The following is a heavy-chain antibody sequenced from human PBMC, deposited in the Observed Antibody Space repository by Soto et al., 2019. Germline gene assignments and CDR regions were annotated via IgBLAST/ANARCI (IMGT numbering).Heavy chain of an antibody. CDR3: ARTIAAAGGRRYFDL. CDR2: INSSSSYT. D-gene: IGHD6-13*01. J-gene: IGHJ2*01. Sequence: QVQLVESGGGLVKPGGSLRLSCAASGFTFSDYYMSWIRQAPGKGLEWVSYINSSSSYTNYADSVKGRFTISRDNATNSLYLQMNSLIAEDTAVYYCARTIAAAGGRRYFDLWGRGTLVTVSS. CDR1: GFTFSDYY. V-gene: IGHV3-11*05.